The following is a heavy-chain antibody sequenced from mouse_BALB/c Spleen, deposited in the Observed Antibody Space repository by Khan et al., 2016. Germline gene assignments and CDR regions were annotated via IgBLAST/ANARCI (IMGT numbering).Heavy chain of an antibody. CDR3: ARSDYGNYF. CDR2: VNPYNGGT. D-gene: IGHD2-1*01. CDR1: GYTFTDYY. Sequence: VQLKESGPELVKPGASVKMSCKASGYTFTDYYMDWVKQSHGESFEWIGRVNPYNGGTSYNQKFKGKATLTVDKSSSTAYMELNSLTSEDSAVYYCARSDYGNYF. J-gene: IGHJ2*01. V-gene: IGHV1-19*01.